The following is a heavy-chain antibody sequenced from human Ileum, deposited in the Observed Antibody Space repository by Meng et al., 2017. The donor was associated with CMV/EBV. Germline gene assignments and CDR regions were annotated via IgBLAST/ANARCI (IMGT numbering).Heavy chain of an antibody. D-gene: IGHD5-24*01. CDR3: AREMGAHDY. CDR1: GDSVSSNIAA. CDR2: TYYRSKWYD. J-gene: IGHJ4*02. Sequence: QAQMQQSGPGLVNPSQTLSLACAISGDSVSSNIAAWSWIRQSPSRGLEWLGRTYYRSKWYDDYAVSVKSRVTITPDTSKNQFSLHLNSVSPEDTAIYFCAREMGAHDYWGQGTLVTVSS. V-gene: IGHV6-1*01.